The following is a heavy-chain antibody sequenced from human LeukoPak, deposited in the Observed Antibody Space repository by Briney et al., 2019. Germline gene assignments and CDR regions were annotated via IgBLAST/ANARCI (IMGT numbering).Heavy chain of an antibody. CDR3: ARGALVRWLPNYYYYYYMDV. CDR2: INPHSGGT. J-gene: IGHJ6*03. CDR1: GYTFTGYY. Sequence: GASVKVSCKASGYTFTGYYIHWVRQAPGQGLEWMGWINPHSGGTNYAQKFQGGVTMTRDTSITTAYMELSSLRSDDTAVYYCARGALVRWLPNYYYYYYMDVWGKGTTVTVSS. V-gene: IGHV1-2*02. D-gene: IGHD5-18*01.